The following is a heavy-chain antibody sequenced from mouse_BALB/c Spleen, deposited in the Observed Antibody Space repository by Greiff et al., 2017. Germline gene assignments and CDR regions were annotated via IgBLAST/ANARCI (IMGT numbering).Heavy chain of an antibody. CDR2: IWSGGST. V-gene: IGHV2-2-2*01. CDR1: GFSLTSYG. J-gene: IGHJ4*01. CDR3: VRKQDEGGYYAMDY. Sequence: VQLQQSGPGLVQPSQSLSITCTVSGFSLTSYGVHWVRQSPGKGLEWLGVIWSGGSTDYNAAFISRLSISKDNSKSQVFFKMNSLQADDTAIYYCVRKQDEGGYYAMDYWGQGTSVTVSS.